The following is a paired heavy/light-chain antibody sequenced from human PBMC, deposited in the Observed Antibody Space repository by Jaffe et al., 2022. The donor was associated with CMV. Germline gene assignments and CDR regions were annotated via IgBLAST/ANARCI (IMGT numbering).Heavy chain of an antibody. CDR2: ISGSGRST. J-gene: IGHJ6*04. V-gene: IGHV3-23*04. Sequence: EVQLVESGGGLVQPGGSLGLSCAASRFTFSNYGMSWVRQAPGKGLEWVSGISGSGRSTYYADSVKGRFTISRDNSKNMLYLQMDSLRADDTAVYYCAGGYYDFWGGLMNPWGKGTTVTVSS. CDR1: RFTFSNYG. CDR3: AGGYYDFWGGLMNP. D-gene: IGHD3-3*01.
Light chain of an antibody. CDR1: SSNIKGNT. Sequence: QSVLTQPPSASGTPGQRVTISCSGSSSNIKGNTVKWYQQLPGTAPKLLIYSNNQRPSGVPDRFSGSKSGTSASLAISGLQSEDEADYYCAAWDDSLNGPWVFGGGTKLTVL. CDR3: AAWDDSLNGPWV. J-gene: IGLJ3*02. V-gene: IGLV1-44*01. CDR2: SNN.